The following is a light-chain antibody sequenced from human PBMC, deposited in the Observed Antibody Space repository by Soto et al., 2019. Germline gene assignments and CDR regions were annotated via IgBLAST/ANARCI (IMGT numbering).Light chain of an antibody. CDR1: SSVVGGYNY. CDR3: CSYAGSYTYV. CDR2: DVT. J-gene: IGLJ1*01. Sequence: QSVLTQPRSVSGSPGQSVTISFTGTSSVVGGYNYVSWYQQHPGKAPKLMIYDVTKRPSGVPDRFSGSKSGNTASLTISGLQAEDEADYYCCSYAGSYTYVFGTGTKVTV. V-gene: IGLV2-11*01.